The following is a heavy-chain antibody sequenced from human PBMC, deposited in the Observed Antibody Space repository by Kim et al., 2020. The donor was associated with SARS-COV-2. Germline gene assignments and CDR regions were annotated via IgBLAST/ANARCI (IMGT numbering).Heavy chain of an antibody. CDR2: IIPIFGTA. CDR3: ARVIGAAAGWGDWFDP. CDR1: GGTFSSYG. V-gene: IGHV1-69*13. Sequence: SVKVSCKASGGTFSSYGISWVRQAPGQGLEWMGGIIPIFGTANYAQKFQGRVTITADDSSSTAYMELSSLRSEDTAVYYCARVIGAAAGWGDWFDPWCQGTLVTVSS. J-gene: IGHJ5*02. D-gene: IGHD6-13*01.